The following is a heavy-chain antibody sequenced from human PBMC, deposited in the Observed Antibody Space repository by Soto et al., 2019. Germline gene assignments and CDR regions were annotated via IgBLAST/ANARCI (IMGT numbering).Heavy chain of an antibody. J-gene: IGHJ6*02. Sequence: QVQLQQWGAGLLKPSETLSLTCAVYGGSFSGYYWSWIRQPPGKGLEWIGEIKHSGSTNYNPSLRSRVNISVDTSKNQFSLKLSCVTAADTAVYYCARGTYDSSGTKAHYYYYGMDVWGQGTTVTVSS. V-gene: IGHV4-34*01. CDR3: ARGTYDSSGTKAHYYYYGMDV. CDR1: GGSFSGYY. CDR2: IKHSGST. D-gene: IGHD3-22*01.